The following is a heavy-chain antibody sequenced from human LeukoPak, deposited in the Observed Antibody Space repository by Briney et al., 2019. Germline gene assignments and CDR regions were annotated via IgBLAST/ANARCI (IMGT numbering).Heavy chain of an antibody. D-gene: IGHD4-17*01. CDR2: ISAFNGNT. CDR3: AREDYGDLQFDY. Sequence: GASANVSCKASGYTFTSYGISWVRQAPGQGLEWMGWISAFNGNTNYAQKLQGRVTMTTDTSTSTAYMELRSLRSDDTAVYYCAREDYGDLQFDYWGQGTLVTVSS. V-gene: IGHV1-18*01. J-gene: IGHJ4*02. CDR1: GYTFTSYG.